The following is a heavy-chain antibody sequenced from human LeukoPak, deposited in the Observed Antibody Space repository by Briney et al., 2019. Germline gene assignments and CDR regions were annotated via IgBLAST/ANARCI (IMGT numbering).Heavy chain of an antibody. CDR3: AREGGQQWLVDY. CDR2: INPSGGST. D-gene: IGHD6-19*01. Sequence: GASVKVSCKASGYTFTSYYMHWVRQAPGQGLEWMGIINPSGGSTSYAQKFQGRVTMTRDTSTSTAYMELSSLRSEDTAVYYCAREGGQQWLVDYWGQGTLVTVSS. J-gene: IGHJ4*02. CDR1: GYTFTSYY. V-gene: IGHV1-46*01.